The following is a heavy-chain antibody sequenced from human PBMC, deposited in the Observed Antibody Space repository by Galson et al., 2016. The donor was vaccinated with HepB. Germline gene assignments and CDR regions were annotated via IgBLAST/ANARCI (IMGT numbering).Heavy chain of an antibody. Sequence: SLRLSCAASGFSFSTYPMIWVRQAPGKGLEGVSSISGSGDRTYYADSVKGRFTISRDNANNMLYLQMDNLGVEDTAVFYCARDQYDFWSGYYTRGGYYGMDVWGKGTTVTVSS. CDR2: ISGSGDRT. CDR3: ARDQYDFWSGYYTRGGYYGMDV. D-gene: IGHD3-3*01. V-gene: IGHV3-23*01. J-gene: IGHJ6*04. CDR1: GFSFSTYP.